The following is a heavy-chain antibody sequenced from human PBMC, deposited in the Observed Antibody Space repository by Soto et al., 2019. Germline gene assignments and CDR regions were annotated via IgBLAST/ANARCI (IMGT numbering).Heavy chain of an antibody. J-gene: IGHJ4*02. V-gene: IGHV4-39*01. Sequence: PSETLSLTCTVSGGSISSSSYYWGWIRQPPGKGLEWIGSIYYSGSTYYNPSLKSRVTISVDTSKNQFSLKLSSVTAADTAVYYCARHEDSSGWAPSLYYFDYWGQGTLVTVSS. CDR1: GGSISSSSYY. D-gene: IGHD6-19*01. CDR3: ARHEDSSGWAPSLYYFDY. CDR2: IYYSGST.